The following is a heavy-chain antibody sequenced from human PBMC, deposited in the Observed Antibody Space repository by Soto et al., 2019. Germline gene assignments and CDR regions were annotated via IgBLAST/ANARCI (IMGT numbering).Heavy chain of an antibody. V-gene: IGHV1-2*02. D-gene: IGHD2-21*02. CDR3: VRGGGVDVVTPTRIVFDY. CDR1: GYTFTGNY. Sequence: QVQLVQSGAEVKKPGASVKVSCKVSGYTFTGNYMHWMRQAPGQGPEWMGWINPRNGDTDYAQKFQGRVTITRDTSISTAYMDLSRLTSADTAIYVCVRGGGVDVVTPTRIVFDYWGQGTLLTVSS. J-gene: IGHJ4*02. CDR2: INPRNGDT.